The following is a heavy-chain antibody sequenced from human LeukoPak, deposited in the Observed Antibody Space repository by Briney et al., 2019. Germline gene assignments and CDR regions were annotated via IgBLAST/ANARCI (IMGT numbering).Heavy chain of an antibody. CDR2: ISYDGSNK. Sequence: PGRSLRLSCAASGFTFSSYGMHWVRQAPGKGRDWAAVISYDGSNKYYADSVKGRFTISRDNSKNTLYLQMNSLRAEDTAVYYCAKALTGDYSRSPFDYWGQGTLVTVSS. J-gene: IGHJ4*02. D-gene: IGHD4-17*01. V-gene: IGHV3-30*18. CDR1: GFTFSSYG. CDR3: AKALTGDYSRSPFDY.